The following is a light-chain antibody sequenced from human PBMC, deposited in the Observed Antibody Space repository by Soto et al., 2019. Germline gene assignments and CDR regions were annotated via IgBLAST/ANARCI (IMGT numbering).Light chain of an antibody. V-gene: IGLV2-11*01. Sequence: QSVLTQPRSVSGSPGQSVTISCTGTSSDVGGYNYVSWYQQHPGKAPKLMIYDVSKRPSGVPDRFSGSKSGNTASLTISGLQAEDESDYYCCSYAGSYTVGSYVFGTGTKVTVL. J-gene: IGLJ1*01. CDR2: DVS. CDR1: SSDVGGYNY. CDR3: CSYAGSYTVGSYV.